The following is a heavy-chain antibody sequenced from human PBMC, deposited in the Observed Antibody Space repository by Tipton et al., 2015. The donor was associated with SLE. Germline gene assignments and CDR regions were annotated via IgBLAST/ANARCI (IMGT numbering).Heavy chain of an antibody. CDR2: IYYSGST. D-gene: IGHD5-12*01. J-gene: IGHJ4*02. Sequence: TLSLTCTVSGGSISSYYWSWIRQPPGKGLGWIGYIYYSGSTNYNPSLKSRVTILVDTSKNQFSLKLSSVTAADTAVYYCARIVDIVATIFDYWGQGTLVTVSS. CDR1: GGSISSYY. V-gene: IGHV4-59*08. CDR3: ARIVDIVATIFDY.